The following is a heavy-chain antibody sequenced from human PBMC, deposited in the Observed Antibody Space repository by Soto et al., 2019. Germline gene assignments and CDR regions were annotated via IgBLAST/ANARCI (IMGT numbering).Heavy chain of an antibody. CDR1: GGSFSGYY. V-gene: IGHV4-34*01. CDR2: INHSGST. CDR3: ARGWGRIFDY. Sequence: QVQLQQWGAGLLKPSETLSLTCAVYGGSFSGYYWCWIRQPPGKGLEWIGEINHSGSTNYNPSLKSRVTISLDTSKNQFSLRLSSVTAADTAVYYCARGWGRIFDYWGQGTLVTVSS. D-gene: IGHD7-27*01. J-gene: IGHJ4*02.